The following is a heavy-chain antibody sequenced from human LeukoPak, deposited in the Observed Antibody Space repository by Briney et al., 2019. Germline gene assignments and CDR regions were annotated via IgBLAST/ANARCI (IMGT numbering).Heavy chain of an antibody. D-gene: IGHD6-19*01. Sequence: ASVKVSCKASGYTFTGYYMHWVRQAPGQGLEWMGWINPNIGATNYAQKFQGRVTMTRDTSISTAYMELSRLRSDDTAVYYCARDEGSGWYPILYYFDYWGQGTLVTVSS. J-gene: IGHJ4*02. CDR2: INPNIGAT. CDR3: ARDEGSGWYPILYYFDY. V-gene: IGHV1-2*02. CDR1: GYTFTGYY.